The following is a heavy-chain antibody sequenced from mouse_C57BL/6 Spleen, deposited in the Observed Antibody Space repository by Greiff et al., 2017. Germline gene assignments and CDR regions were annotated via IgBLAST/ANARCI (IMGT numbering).Heavy chain of an antibody. CDR1: GYTFTSYW. V-gene: IGHV1-52*01. CDR2: IDPSDSET. J-gene: IGHJ4*01. CDR3: AITTVVGNYAMDY. D-gene: IGHD1-1*01. Sequence: QVQLQQPGAELVRPGSSVKLSCKASGYTFTSYWMHWVKQRPIQGLEWIGNIDPSDSETHYNQKFKDKATLTVDKSSSTAYMQLSSLTSEDSAVYYCAITTVVGNYAMDYWGHGTSVTVSS.